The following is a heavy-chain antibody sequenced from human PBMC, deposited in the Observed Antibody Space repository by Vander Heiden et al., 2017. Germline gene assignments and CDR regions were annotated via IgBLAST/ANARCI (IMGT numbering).Heavy chain of an antibody. Sequence: EVLLLESGGGLVQPGGSQRLSCAASGFTFSSYALTWVRHTPGKGLEWVSGISASGGSIYYAESVRGRFTISRDNSKNTVYLQMNSLRAEDTARYYCAKDRRADPTSYYYGMDVWGQGTPVTVSS. V-gene: IGHV3-23*01. D-gene: IGHD3-16*01. CDR2: ISASGGSI. CDR1: GFTFSSYA. CDR3: AKDRRADPTSYYYGMDV. J-gene: IGHJ6*02.